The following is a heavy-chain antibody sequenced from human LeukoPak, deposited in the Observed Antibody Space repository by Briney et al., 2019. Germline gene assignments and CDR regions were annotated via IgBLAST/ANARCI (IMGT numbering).Heavy chain of an antibody. V-gene: IGHV4-34*01. CDR3: ARGRWFDP. Sequence: SETLSLTCAVYGGSFSGYYWSWIRQPLGKGLEWIGEINHSGSTNYNPSLKSRVTISVDTSKNQFSLKLSSVTAADTAVYYCARGRWFDPWGQGTLVTVSS. CDR1: GGSFSGYY. CDR2: INHSGST. J-gene: IGHJ5*02.